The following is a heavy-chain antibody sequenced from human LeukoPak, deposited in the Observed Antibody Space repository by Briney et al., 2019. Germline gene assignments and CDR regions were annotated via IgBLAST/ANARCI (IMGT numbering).Heavy chain of an antibody. Sequence: GGPLRLSCAASGFSLSSYSMNWVRQAPGKGLEWVSSITISSNFVYYADSVNGRFTISRDNAKSSLFLQMNSLRAEDTAVYFCARDGHGDGFLTGYSYFGMDVWGQGTTVTVSS. D-gene: IGHD3-9*01. CDR3: ARDGHGDGFLTGYSYFGMDV. CDR2: ITISSNFV. J-gene: IGHJ6*02. CDR1: GFSLSSYS. V-gene: IGHV3-21*01.